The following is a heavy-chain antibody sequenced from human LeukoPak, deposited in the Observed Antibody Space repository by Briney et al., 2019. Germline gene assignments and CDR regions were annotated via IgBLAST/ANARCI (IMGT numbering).Heavy chain of an antibody. CDR2: INPNSGGT. V-gene: IGHV1-2*04. Sequence: ASVKVSCKASGYSFTDHYLHWVRQAPGQGLDWMGWINPNSGGTNYAQKFQGWVTMTRDTSISTAYMELSRLRSDDTAVYYCARGGYYYDSSGYGDHWGQGTLVTVSS. J-gene: IGHJ4*02. CDR1: GYSFTDHY. CDR3: ARGGYYYDSSGYGDH. D-gene: IGHD3-22*01.